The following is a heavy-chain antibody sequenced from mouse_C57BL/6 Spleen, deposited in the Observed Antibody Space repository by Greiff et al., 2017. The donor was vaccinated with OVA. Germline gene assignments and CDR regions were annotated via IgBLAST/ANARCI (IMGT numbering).Heavy chain of an antibody. CDR2: IHPNSGST. CDR1: GYTFTSYW. CDR3: ARYYGSSYVSFDY. Sequence: VQLQQPGAELVKPGASVKLSCKASGYTFTSYWMHWVKQRPGQGLEWIGMIHPNSGSTNYNEKFKSKAKLTVDKSSSTAFMQLSSLTSEDSAVDYCARYYGSSYVSFDYWGQGTTLTVSA. D-gene: IGHD1-1*01. V-gene: IGHV1-64*01. J-gene: IGHJ2*01.